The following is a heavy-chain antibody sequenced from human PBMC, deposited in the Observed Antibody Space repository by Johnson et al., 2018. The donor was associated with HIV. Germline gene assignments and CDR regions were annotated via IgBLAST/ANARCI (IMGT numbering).Heavy chain of an antibody. CDR1: GFTFSDYY. CDR2: ISSTGSTK. D-gene: IGHD3-10*01. J-gene: IGHJ3*02. V-gene: IGHV3-11*04. Sequence: QVQLVESGGGLVKPGGSLRLSCAASGFTFSDYYMSWIRQAPGKGLEWVSYISSTGSTKYYADSVKGRFTISRDNSKTTLYLQMNSLRAEDTAVYYCARQYYGSGTDAFDIWGQGTMVTVS. CDR3: ARQYYGSGTDAFDI.